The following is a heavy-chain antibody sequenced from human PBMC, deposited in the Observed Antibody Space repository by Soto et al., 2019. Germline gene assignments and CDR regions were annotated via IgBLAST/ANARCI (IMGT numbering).Heavy chain of an antibody. CDR1: GGPFSRYA. D-gene: IGHD1-26*01. CDR3: ATSGGAPTGFDP. J-gene: IGHJ5*02. CDR2: IAPFSATA. Sequence: QVQLVQSGAEVKQPGSSVKVSCKASGGPFSRYAFTWVRQAPGQGLEWMGGIAPFSATADYAQKFQGRVTITADESTGAACLELSSLGSEDRAVYFCATSGGAPTGFDPGGQGTLVIVSS. V-gene: IGHV1-69*12.